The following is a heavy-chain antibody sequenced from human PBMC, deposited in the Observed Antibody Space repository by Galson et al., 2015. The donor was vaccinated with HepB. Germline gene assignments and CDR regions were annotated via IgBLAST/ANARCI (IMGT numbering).Heavy chain of an antibody. CDR2: ISHDGSNK. J-gene: IGHJ4*02. V-gene: IGHV3-30*04. Sequence: APRLGCGASGLYFSGDAMHWVRQACGQGLEWVAVISHDGSNKYYADSGKGPFTISRDSSKNTLYLQMNSLRAEDAAVYYCAKAPYSSCCYGAHWGQRTLVTVSP. CDR3: AKAPYSSCCYGAH. D-gene: IGHD6-19*01. CDR1: GLYFSGDA.